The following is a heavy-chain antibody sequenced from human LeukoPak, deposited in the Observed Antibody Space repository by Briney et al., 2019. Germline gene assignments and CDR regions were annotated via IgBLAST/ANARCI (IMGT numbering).Heavy chain of an antibody. CDR1: GFPFTVYP. V-gene: IGHV3-30-3*01. J-gene: IGHJ4*02. CDR3: ARSVSGVWLFDY. D-gene: IGHD2-8*01. CDR2: SSSDETYK. Sequence: GGSQRLSCAASGFPFTVYPTHCVRQAPGKGLEWVSVSSSDETYKFYADSVRGRFTISRDNSKNRLYLQMSDLRAEDTAVYFCARSVSGVWLFDYWGRGTLVTVSS.